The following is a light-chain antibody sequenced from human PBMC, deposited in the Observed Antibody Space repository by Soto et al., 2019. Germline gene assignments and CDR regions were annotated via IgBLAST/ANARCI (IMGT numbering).Light chain of an antibody. CDR3: AAWDDSVHGWV. CDR2: YDD. V-gene: IGLV1-36*01. Sequence: QSVLTQPPSVSEAPGRRVTISCSGSSFNIENKAVNWYQQLPGKAPQLLIYYDDMLSSGVSDRFSGSKSGTSASLAISGLQSEDEAEYCCAAWDDSVHGWVFGGGTKLTVL. J-gene: IGLJ3*02. CDR1: SFNIENKA.